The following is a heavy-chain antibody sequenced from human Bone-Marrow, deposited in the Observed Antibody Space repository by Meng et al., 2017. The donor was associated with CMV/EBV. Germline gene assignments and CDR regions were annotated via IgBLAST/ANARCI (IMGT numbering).Heavy chain of an antibody. CDR2: ISNSGGST. J-gene: IGHJ1*01. V-gene: IGHV3-23*01. CDR3: VKTAVARTIYFQH. D-gene: IGHD6-19*01. CDR1: GFSFSRHA. Sequence: GESLKISCAASGFSFSRHAMSWVRQAPGKGLEWVSTISNSGGSTYYADSVKGRFTISRDDSRKTLYLQMNRLGAGDTALYYCVKTAVARTIYFQHWGQGALVTVSS.